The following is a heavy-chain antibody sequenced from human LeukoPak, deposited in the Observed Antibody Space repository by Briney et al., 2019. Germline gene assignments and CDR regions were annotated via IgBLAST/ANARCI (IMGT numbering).Heavy chain of an antibody. CDR3: ARYSGSYHTYFDS. Sequence: ASVKVSCKASGYTFSSYYIHWVRQAPGQGLEWMGIINPSGGITTYAQKFEGRVTMTRDTSTSTVDMRLSRLRSEDTAVYYCARYSGSYHTYFDSWGQGTLVTVSS. CDR1: GYTFSSYY. D-gene: IGHD1-26*01. V-gene: IGHV1-46*01. CDR2: INPSGGIT. J-gene: IGHJ4*02.